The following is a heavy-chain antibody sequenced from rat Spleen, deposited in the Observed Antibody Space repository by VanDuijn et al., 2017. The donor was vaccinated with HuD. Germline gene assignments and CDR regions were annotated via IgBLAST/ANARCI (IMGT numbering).Heavy chain of an antibody. D-gene: IGHD1-2*01. CDR1: GFTFSNSG. CDR2: MSPSGGNT. J-gene: IGHJ3*01. Sequence: EVQLVESDGGLVQPGRSLKLSCAASGFTFSNSGMHWIRQAPTKGLEWVASMSPSGGNTYYRDSVQGRFIISRDNAKSPLYLQIDSLRSEDTATYYCATGLFPRAAIFAHWDQGTLVTVSS. CDR3: ATGLFPRAAIFAH. V-gene: IGHV5-19*01.